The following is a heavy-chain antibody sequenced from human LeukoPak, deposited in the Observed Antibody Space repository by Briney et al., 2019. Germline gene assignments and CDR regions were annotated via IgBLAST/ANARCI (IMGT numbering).Heavy chain of an antibody. D-gene: IGHD6-13*01. V-gene: IGHV5-51*01. CDR2: IYPGDSDT. CDR1: GYSFISYW. CDR3: ARRASGIAVAGTSYWFDP. Sequence: GESLKIPCRGSGYSFISYWIAWVRQMPGKGLEWRGIIYPGDSDTIYSPSFQGQVTISADNSISTAYLQWSSLRASDTAMYYCARRASGIAVAGTSYWFDPWGQGTLVTVSS. J-gene: IGHJ5*02.